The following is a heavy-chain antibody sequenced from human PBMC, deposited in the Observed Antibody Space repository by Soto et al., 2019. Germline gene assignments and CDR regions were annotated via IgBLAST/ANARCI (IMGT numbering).Heavy chain of an antibody. CDR3: ARPARDGYNYDY. V-gene: IGHV3-23*01. Sequence: EVQLLESGGGLVQPGGSLRLSCAASGFTFSFYAMNWVRQAPGKGLEWVSGISDSGGTTYYVDSVKGRFTISRDNSKNTLYLQMNSLGVEDTAIYYCARPARDGYNYDYWGQGTLVTVSS. D-gene: IGHD5-12*01. CDR1: GFTFSFYA. CDR2: ISDSGGTT. J-gene: IGHJ4*02.